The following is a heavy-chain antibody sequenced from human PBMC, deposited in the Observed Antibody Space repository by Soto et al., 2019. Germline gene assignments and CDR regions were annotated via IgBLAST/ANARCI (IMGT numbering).Heavy chain of an antibody. CDR3: ARDGLVATISSFPGY. CDR2: ISYDGSNK. V-gene: IGHV3-30-3*01. CDR1: GFTFSSYA. Sequence: GGSLRLSCAASGFTFSSYAMHWVRQAPGKGLEWVAVISYDGSNKYYADSVKGRFTISRDNSKNTLYLQMNSLRAEDTAVYYCARDGLVATISSFPGYWGQGTLVTVSS. J-gene: IGHJ4*02. D-gene: IGHD5-12*01.